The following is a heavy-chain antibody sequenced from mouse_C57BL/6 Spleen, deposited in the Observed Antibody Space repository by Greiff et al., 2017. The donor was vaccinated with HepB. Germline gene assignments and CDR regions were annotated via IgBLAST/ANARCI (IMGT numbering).Heavy chain of an antibody. V-gene: IGHV1-4*01. CDR2: INPSSGYT. Sequence: VQLQQSGAELARPGASVKMSCKASGYTFTSYTMHWVKQRPGQGLEWIGYINPSSGYTKYNQKFKDKATLTADKSSSTAYMQLSSLTSEDSAVYYCARGDSSGYVDYAMDYWGQGTSVTVSS. CDR1: GYTFTSYT. D-gene: IGHD3-2*02. J-gene: IGHJ4*01. CDR3: ARGDSSGYVDYAMDY.